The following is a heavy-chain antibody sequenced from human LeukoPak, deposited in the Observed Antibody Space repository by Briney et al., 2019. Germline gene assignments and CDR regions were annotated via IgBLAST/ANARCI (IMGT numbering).Heavy chain of an antibody. CDR3: ARDPVPEF. V-gene: IGHV3-53*01. Sequence: PGGSLRLSCAVSGVSISSSYMNWVRQAPGKGLECVSVISSGGDIYYADSVNGRFTISRDNSKNMLYLQMNSLRVEYTAVYYCARDPVPEFWGQGTMVTVSS. CDR1: GVSISSSY. CDR2: ISSGGDI. D-gene: IGHD1-14*01. J-gene: IGHJ3*01.